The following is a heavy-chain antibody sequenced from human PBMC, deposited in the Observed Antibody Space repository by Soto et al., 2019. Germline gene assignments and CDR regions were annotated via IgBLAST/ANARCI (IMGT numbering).Heavy chain of an antibody. V-gene: IGHV1-69*15. Sequence: QVQLVQSGAEVKKPGSSVKVSCKVSGGTFSNYAIDWVRLAPGHGLEWMGRIVPIFGTTYYTQKFQGRATIIADDSTTTAYLAMSSLRSEDTAIYYCARVEAVAGLYNYHGLDVWGQGTAVTVSS. D-gene: IGHD6-19*01. CDR2: IVPIFGTT. J-gene: IGHJ6*02. CDR3: ARVEAVAGLYNYHGLDV. CDR1: GGTFSNYA.